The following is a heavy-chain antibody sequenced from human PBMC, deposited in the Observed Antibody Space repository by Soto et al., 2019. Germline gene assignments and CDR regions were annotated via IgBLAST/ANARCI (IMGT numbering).Heavy chain of an antibody. J-gene: IGHJ6*02. CDR2: INHSGNT. CDR1: GGSFSGYY. Sequence: SETLSLTCAVYGGSFSGYYWSWIRQPPGKGLEWIGEINHSGNTNYNPSLKSRVTISVDTSKNQFSLKLSSVTAADTAVYYCARSDDRYYYYGMDVWGQGTTVPVSS. D-gene: IGHD2-21*01. V-gene: IGHV4-34*01. CDR3: ARSDDRYYYYGMDV.